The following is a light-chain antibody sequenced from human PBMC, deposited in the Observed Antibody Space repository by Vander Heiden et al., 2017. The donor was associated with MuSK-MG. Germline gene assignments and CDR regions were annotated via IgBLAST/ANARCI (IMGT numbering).Light chain of an antibody. Sequence: QSALTQPASVSGSPGQSITISCTGTSSDVGGYNYVSWYQQHPGKAPKLMIYDVTNRPSGISNRFSGSKSGNTASLTISGLQAEDEADYFCSSFTFSRSWVFGGGTKLTVL. CDR1: SSDVGGYNY. CDR2: DVT. V-gene: IGLV2-14*03. J-gene: IGLJ3*02. CDR3: SSFTFSRSWV.